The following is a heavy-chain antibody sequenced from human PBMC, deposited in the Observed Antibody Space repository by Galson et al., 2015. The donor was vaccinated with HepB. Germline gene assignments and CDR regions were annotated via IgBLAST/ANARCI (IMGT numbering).Heavy chain of an antibody. CDR2: ISSSGSTI. CDR1: GFIFTDYY. CDR3: TRDWNHAGGYG. V-gene: IGHV3-11*01. Sequence: SLRLSCAASGFIFTDYYMGWVRQAPGKGLEWVSYISSSGSTIYYADSVRGRFPISRDNAKNSLYLRMNSLRAEDTAVYYCTRDWNHAGGYGWGLGTLVTVSS. D-gene: IGHD5-12*01. J-gene: IGHJ4*02.